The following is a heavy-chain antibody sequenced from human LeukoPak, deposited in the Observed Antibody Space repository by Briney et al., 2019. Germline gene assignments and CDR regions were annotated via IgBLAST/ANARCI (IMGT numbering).Heavy chain of an antibody. CDR1: GFTFDDYA. J-gene: IGHJ3*02. CDR2: ISWNSGSI. Sequence: GGSLRLSCAASGFTFDDYAMNWVRQAPGKGLEWVSGISWNSGSIGYADSVKGRFTISRDNAKNSLYLQMNSLRAEDTALYYCAKATVTVGAFDIWGQGTMVTVSS. CDR3: AKATVTVGAFDI. V-gene: IGHV3-9*01. D-gene: IGHD1-26*01.